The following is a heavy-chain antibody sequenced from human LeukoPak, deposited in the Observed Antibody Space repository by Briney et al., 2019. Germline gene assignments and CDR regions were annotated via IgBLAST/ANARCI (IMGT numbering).Heavy chain of an antibody. CDR3: ARGGIREYDSSGYYYNWFDP. D-gene: IGHD3-22*01. CDR1: GGSISSYY. Sequence: PSETLSLTCTVSGGSISSYYWGWIRQPPGKGLEWIGSIYYSGSTYYNPSLKSRVTISVDTSKNQFSLKLSSVTAADTAVYYCARGGIREYDSSGYYYNWFDPWGQGTLVTVSS. CDR2: IYYSGST. V-gene: IGHV4-39*07. J-gene: IGHJ5*02.